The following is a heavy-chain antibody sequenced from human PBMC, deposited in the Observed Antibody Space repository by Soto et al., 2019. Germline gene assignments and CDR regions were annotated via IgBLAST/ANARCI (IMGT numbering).Heavy chain of an antibody. CDR1: GYTFTNYG. D-gene: IGHD3-9*01. Sequence: QVQLVQSGAEVKKPGASVKVSCKASGYTFTNYGITWMRQAPEQGLEWMGWISAYNGNTYYAQKFQGRLTITTDASTNTAYMDLRSLRSDDTAVYYCARKGTGYPTDHWGQGTLVTVSS. CDR2: ISAYNGNT. CDR3: ARKGTGYPTDH. V-gene: IGHV1-18*01. J-gene: IGHJ5*02.